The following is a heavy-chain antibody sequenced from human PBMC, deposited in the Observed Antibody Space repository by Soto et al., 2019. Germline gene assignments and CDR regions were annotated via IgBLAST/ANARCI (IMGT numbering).Heavy chain of an antibody. J-gene: IGHJ4*02. CDR1: GFTFSSYG. CDR3: ARVTVTMIVVAPIDY. CDR2: IWYDGSNK. V-gene: IGHV3-33*01. Sequence: PGGSLRLSCAASGFTFSSYGMHWVRQAPGKGLEWVAVIWYDGSNKYYADSVKGRFTISRDNSKNTLYLQMNSLRAEDTAVYYCARVTVTMIVVAPIDYWGQGTLVTVS. D-gene: IGHD3-22*01.